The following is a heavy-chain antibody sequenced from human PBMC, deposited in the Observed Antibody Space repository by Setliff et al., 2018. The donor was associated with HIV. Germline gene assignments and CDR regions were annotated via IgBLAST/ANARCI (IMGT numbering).Heavy chain of an antibody. CDR3: ARHSITLVVGVPERDDAFDI. CDR1: GDSSSNDY. D-gene: IGHD3-22*01. CDR2: IHTSWNT. J-gene: IGHJ3*02. Sequence: SETLSLTCTVSGDSSSNDYWTWVRQPPGKGLEWIGNIHTSWNTYYNPSLKSRVTISVDTSKNQFSLKLSSVTAADTAVYYCARHSITLVVGVPERDDAFDIWGQGTMVTVSS. V-gene: IGHV4-4*08.